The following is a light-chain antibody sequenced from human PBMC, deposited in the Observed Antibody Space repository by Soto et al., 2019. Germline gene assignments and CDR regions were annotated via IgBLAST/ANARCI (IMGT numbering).Light chain of an antibody. CDR2: DVS. CDR3: QQYNNWPPIT. CDR1: QSISSN. Sequence: EKVMTQSPDTLSVSPGERATLSCRASQSISSNVAWYQQKPGQAPRLLIYDVSTRATAIPARFSGSGSGTEFTLTLSSLQSEDFAVYYCQQYNNWPPITVGQGTRLEIK. V-gene: IGKV3-15*01. J-gene: IGKJ5*01.